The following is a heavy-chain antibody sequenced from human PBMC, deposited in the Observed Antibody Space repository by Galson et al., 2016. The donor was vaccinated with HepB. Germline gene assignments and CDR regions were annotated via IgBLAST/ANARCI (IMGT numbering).Heavy chain of an antibody. CDR1: GYTFTSYA. CDR3: ARNYYHSGSDGRGMDV. V-gene: IGHV1-3*01. Sequence: SVKVSCKASGYTFTSYAVHWVRQAPGQRLEWMGWINAGNGNTKYSQKFQGRVTITRDTSASTAYMELGSLRSEDTAVYYCARNYYHSGSDGRGMDVWGQGTTVTVSS. J-gene: IGHJ6*02. D-gene: IGHD3-10*01. CDR2: INAGNGNT.